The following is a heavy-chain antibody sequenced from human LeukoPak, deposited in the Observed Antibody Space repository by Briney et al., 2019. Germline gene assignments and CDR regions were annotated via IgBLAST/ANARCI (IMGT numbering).Heavy chain of an antibody. V-gene: IGHV3-30-3*01. CDR2: ISYDGSNK. D-gene: IGHD3-3*01. CDR1: GFTFSSYA. CDR3: ARDDYDFWSGYYTVTIGYVDV. Sequence: GRSLRLSCAASGFTFSSYAMHWVRQAPGKGLEWVAVISYDGSNKYYADSVKGRFTISRDNSKNTLYLQMNSLRAEDTAVYYCARDDYDFWSGYYTVTIGYVDVWGQGTTVTVSS. J-gene: IGHJ6*02.